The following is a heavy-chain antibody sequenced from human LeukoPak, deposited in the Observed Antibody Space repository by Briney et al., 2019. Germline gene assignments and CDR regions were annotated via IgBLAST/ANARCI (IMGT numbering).Heavy chain of an antibody. J-gene: IGHJ3*02. CDR2: IIPILGIA. Sequence: EASVKVSCKASGGTFSGYTISWVQQAPGQGLGWMGRIIPILGIANYAQKFQGRVTITADKSTSTAYMELSSLRSEDTAVYYCARDRVDYYYDSSGGAAFDIWGQGTMVTVSS. CDR1: GGTFSGYT. CDR3: ARDRVDYYYDSSGGAAFDI. D-gene: IGHD3-22*01. V-gene: IGHV1-69*04.